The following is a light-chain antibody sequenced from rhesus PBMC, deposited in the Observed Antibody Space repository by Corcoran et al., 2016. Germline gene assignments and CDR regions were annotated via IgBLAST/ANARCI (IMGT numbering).Light chain of an antibody. Sequence: SYELTQPRSVSVSPGQTAKIPCGGDRIETKPVHWYQQKPPRAPLLVIFVNNQRPSGIPERFSGSNSGNTATLTISGVEAGDEADYYCHVWDIDANHLVFGGGTRLSVL. V-gene: IGLV3-40*01. CDR2: VNN. J-gene: IGLJ1*01. CDR1: RIETKP. CDR3: HVWDIDANHLV.